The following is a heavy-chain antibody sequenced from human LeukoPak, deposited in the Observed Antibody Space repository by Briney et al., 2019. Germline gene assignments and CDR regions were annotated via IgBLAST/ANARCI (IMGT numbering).Heavy chain of an antibody. CDR2: IYYSGST. CDR1: GGSISSSSYY. J-gene: IGHJ4*02. CDR3: AGHRHSPDFVY. V-gene: IGHV4-39*01. Sequence: SETLSLTCTVSGGSISSSSYYWGWIRQPPGKGLEWIGSIYYSGSTYYNPSLKSRVTISVDTSKNQFSLNLNSVTAADAAVYYCAGHRHSPDFVYWGQGTLVTVSS.